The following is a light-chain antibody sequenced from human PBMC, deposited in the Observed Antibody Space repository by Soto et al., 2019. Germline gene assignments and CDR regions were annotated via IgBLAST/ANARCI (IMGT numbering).Light chain of an antibody. J-gene: IGKJ1*01. CDR2: DAS. CDR1: QSVSSY. CDR3: QQSYNLAWT. Sequence: EIVLTQSPATLSLSPGERATLSCRASQSVSSYLAWYQQKPGQAPRLLIYDASNRATGIPARFSGSGSGTDFTLTISSLEPEDFAVYYCQQSYNLAWTFGQGTSLEVK. V-gene: IGKV3-11*01.